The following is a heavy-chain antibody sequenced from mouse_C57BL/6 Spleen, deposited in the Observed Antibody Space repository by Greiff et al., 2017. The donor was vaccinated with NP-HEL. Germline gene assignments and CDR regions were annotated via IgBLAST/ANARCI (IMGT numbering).Heavy chain of an antibody. CDR3: ARSYDGYYWYFDV. Sequence: QVQLQQSGAELARPGASVKLSCKASGYTFTSYGISWVKQRTGQGLEWIGEIYPRSGNTYYNEKFKGKATLTADKSSSTAYMQLSSLTSEDSAVYYCARSYDGYYWYFDVWGTGTTVTVSS. D-gene: IGHD2-3*01. CDR1: GYTFTSYG. V-gene: IGHV1-81*01. CDR2: IYPRSGNT. J-gene: IGHJ1*03.